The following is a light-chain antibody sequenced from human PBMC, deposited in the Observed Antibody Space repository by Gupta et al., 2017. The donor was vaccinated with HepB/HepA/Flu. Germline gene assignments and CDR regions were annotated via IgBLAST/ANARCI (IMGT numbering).Light chain of an antibody. CDR3: QQRSNWPTT. Sequence: EIVLTQSPATLSLSPGERTTLSCRASQSVSSYLAWYQQKPGQAPRLLIYDASNRANGIPARFSGSGSGTEFTLTISSLEPEDFAVYYCQQRSNWPTTFGGGTKVEIK. V-gene: IGKV3-11*01. CDR1: QSVSSY. CDR2: DAS. J-gene: IGKJ4*01.